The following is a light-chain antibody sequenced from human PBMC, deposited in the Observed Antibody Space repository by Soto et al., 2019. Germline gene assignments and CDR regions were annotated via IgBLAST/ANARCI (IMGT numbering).Light chain of an antibody. CDR2: AAS. J-gene: IGKJ5*01. Sequence: AIGMTQSPAALSASKRDRVTVTCRASQGISSYLAWYQQKPGKAPKLLIYAASTLQSGVPSRFSGSGSGTDFTLTISCLQSEDFATYYCQQLKSYPITFGQGTLLEV. CDR1: QGISSY. V-gene: IGKV1-8*01. CDR3: QQLKSYPIT.